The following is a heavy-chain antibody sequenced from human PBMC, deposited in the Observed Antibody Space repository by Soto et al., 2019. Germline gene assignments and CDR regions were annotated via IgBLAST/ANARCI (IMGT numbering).Heavy chain of an antibody. CDR3: ARGRFRRTWFDP. J-gene: IGHJ5*02. V-gene: IGHV1-8*01. D-gene: IGHD3-16*01. CDR2: MNPDSGNT. CDR1: GYTFTNYD. Sequence: QVQLVQSGAEVKKPGASVKVSCKATGYTFTNYDIHWVRQATGQGLEWMGWMNPDSGNTGQSKQFQGRVTMTRDTSISTAYMEMSSLRFEDTAVYYCARGRFRRTWFDPLGQGTLVTVSS.